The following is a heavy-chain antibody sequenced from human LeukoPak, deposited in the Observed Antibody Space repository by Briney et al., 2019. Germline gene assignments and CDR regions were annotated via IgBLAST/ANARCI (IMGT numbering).Heavy chain of an antibody. Sequence: GGSLRLSCAAPGFTFSSYCMNWVRQAPGKGLAWVSSISSGSSYIYYADSVKGRFTISRDNAKNSLYLQMNNLRAEDTAVYYCASDSSGWYQYFRHWGQGTLVTVSS. CDR3: ASDSSGWYQYFRH. V-gene: IGHV3-21*01. CDR2: ISSGSSYI. D-gene: IGHD6-19*01. CDR1: GFTFSSYC. J-gene: IGHJ1*01.